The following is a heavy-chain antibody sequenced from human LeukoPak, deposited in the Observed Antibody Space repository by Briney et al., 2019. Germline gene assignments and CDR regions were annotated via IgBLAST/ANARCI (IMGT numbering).Heavy chain of an antibody. V-gene: IGHV3-7*03. D-gene: IGHD6-19*01. CDR3: AKIRYYPYRAVAGTGAFDI. CDR2: IKQDGSEK. Sequence: GGSLRLSCAASGFTFSSYRMSWVRQAPGKGLEWVANIKQDGSEKYYVDSVKGRFTISRDNAKNSLYLQMNSLRAEDTAVYYCAKIRYYPYRAVAGTGAFDIWGQGTMVTVSS. CDR1: GFTFSSYR. J-gene: IGHJ3*02.